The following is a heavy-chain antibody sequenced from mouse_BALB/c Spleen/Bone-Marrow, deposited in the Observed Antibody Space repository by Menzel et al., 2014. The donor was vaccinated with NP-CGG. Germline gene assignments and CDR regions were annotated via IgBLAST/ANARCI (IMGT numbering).Heavy chain of an antibody. Sequence: VQLQQSGAELVRPGSSVKISCKASGYAFSSFWMNWMKQRPGQGPEWIGQIYPGDGDTNYNGKFKGKATLTADMSSSTAYIQLSSLTPEDSAVYFCARDDFGPDYWGQGTTLTVSS. CDR2: IYPGDGDT. J-gene: IGHJ2*01. D-gene: IGHD2-4*01. V-gene: IGHV1-80*01. CDR3: ARDDFGPDY. CDR1: GYAFSSFW.